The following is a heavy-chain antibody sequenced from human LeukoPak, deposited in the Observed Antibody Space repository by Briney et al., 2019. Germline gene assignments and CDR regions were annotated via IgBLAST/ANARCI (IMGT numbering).Heavy chain of an antibody. CDR1: GFTFSSYA. J-gene: IGHJ4*02. Sequence: GGSLRLSCAASGFTFSSYAMSWVRQAPGKGLEWVSSISSSSYIYYADSVKGRFTISGDNAKNSLFLQMNSLRAEDTAVYYCARGLAGSVVAATPSDYWGQGTLVTVSS. CDR3: ARGLAGSVVAATPSDY. V-gene: IGHV3-21*01. CDR2: ISSSSYI. D-gene: IGHD2-15*01.